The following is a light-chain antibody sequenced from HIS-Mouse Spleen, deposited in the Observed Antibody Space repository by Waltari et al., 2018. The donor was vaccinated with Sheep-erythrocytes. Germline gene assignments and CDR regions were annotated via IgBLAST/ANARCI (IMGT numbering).Light chain of an antibody. CDR2: DVS. V-gene: IGLV2-11*01. CDR3: CSYAGSYTYV. Sequence: QSALTQPRSVSGSPGQSVTISCTGSSSDVGGYNDVSWYQQHPGKPPKLMIYDVSKRPSGVPDRFSGSKSGNTASLTISGLQAEDEADYYCCSYAGSYTYVFGTGTKVTVL. CDR1: SSDVGGYND. J-gene: IGLJ1*01.